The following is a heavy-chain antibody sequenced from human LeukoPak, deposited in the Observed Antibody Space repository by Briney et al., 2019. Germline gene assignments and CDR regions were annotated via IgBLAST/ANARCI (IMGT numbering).Heavy chain of an antibody. CDR3: AREGRWLQFYYYDY. V-gene: IGHV4-34*01. J-gene: IGHJ4*02. Sequence: SETLSLTCAVYGGSFSGYYWSGIRQPPGKGLEWIGEINHSGSTNYNPSLKSRVTISVDTSKNQFSLKLSSVTAADTAVYYCAREGRWLQFYYYDYSGQGTLVTVSS. CDR1: GGSFSGYY. D-gene: IGHD5-24*01. CDR2: INHSGST.